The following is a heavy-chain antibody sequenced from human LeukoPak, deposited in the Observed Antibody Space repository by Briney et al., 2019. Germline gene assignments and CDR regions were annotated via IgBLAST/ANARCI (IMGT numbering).Heavy chain of an antibody. V-gene: IGHV4-39*02. CDR1: GGSISSSSYY. CDR3: ARDRAARYYYGMDV. D-gene: IGHD6-6*01. CDR2: IYYSGST. Sequence: PSETLTLTCTVSGGSISSSSYYWGWIRQPPGKGLEWIGSIYYSGSTYYNPSLKSRVTISVDTSKNQFSLKLSSVTAADTAVYYCARDRAARYYYGMDVWGQGTTVTVSS. J-gene: IGHJ6*02.